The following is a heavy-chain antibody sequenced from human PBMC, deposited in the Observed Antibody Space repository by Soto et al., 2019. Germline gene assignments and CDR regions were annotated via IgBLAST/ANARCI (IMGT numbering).Heavy chain of an antibody. J-gene: IGHJ4*02. D-gene: IGHD2-15*01. CDR2: ISAGGDNT. CDR1: GFTFSSYA. V-gene: IGHV3-23*01. Sequence: EVQLLESGGGLVQPGGSLRLSCAASGFTFSSYAMSWVRQAPGMGLEWVSTISAGGDNTFYADSVKGRFTISRDNSKNTIYLQMNSLRAEDTAIYYCAKYSRMLDYWGQGTLVTVSS. CDR3: AKYSRMLDY.